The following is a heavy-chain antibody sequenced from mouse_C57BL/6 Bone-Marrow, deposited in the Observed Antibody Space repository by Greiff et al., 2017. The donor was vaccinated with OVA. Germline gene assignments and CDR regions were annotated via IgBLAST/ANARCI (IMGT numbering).Heavy chain of an antibody. CDR1: GFSLTSYG. Sequence: VQLQQSGPGLVQPSQRLSITCTVSGFSLTSYGVPWVRQSPGKGLEWLGVIWSGGSTDYNAAFISRLSISKDNSKSQVFFKMNSLQADDTAIYYWARKGIYDGYDYSMDYWGQGTSVTVSS. D-gene: IGHD2-3*01. J-gene: IGHJ4*01. CDR3: ARKGIYDGYDYSMDY. CDR2: IWSGGST. V-gene: IGHV2-2*01.